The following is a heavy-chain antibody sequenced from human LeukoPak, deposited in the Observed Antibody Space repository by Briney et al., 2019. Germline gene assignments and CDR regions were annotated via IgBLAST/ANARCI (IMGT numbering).Heavy chain of an antibody. CDR2: IYHSGST. Sequence: SETLSLTCTVSGHSINTDYYWAWVRQPPGKGLEWIGSIYHSGSTYYGPALKSRVTISVDTSKNQFSLKLSSVTAADTAVYYCARDSRRGYSGYDRAFDIWGQGTMVTVSS. CDR3: ARDSRRGYSGYDRAFDI. J-gene: IGHJ3*02. CDR1: GHSINTDYY. D-gene: IGHD5-12*01. V-gene: IGHV4-38-2*02.